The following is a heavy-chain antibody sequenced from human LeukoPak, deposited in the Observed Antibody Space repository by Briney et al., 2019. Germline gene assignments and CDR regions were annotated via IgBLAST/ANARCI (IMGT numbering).Heavy chain of an antibody. CDR2: ITSSSSTT. V-gene: IGHV3-48*02. Sequence: GGSLRLSCAASGFTVSSNYMSWVRQAPGKGLEWVSYITSSSSTTYYADSVKGRFTISRDNAKNSLYLQMNSLRDEDTAVYYCTRFLTPAWVYYYYGMDVWGQGTTVTVSS. D-gene: IGHD7-27*01. CDR1: GFTVSSNY. J-gene: IGHJ6*02. CDR3: TRFLTPAWVYYYYGMDV.